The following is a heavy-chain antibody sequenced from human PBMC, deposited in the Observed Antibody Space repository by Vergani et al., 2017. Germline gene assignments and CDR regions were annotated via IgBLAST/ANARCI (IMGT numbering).Heavy chain of an antibody. J-gene: IGHJ6*03. D-gene: IGHD2-15*01. V-gene: IGHV3-30-3*01. Sequence: VQLLESGGGLVQPGGSLRLSCAASGFTFSSYAMHWVRQAPGKGLEWVAVISYDGSNKYYADSVKGRFTISRDNSKNTLYLQMNSRRAEDTAVYYCARDGGYCSGSSCNYYYYYMDVWSKGTTVTVSS. CDR1: GFTFSSYA. CDR3: ARDGGYCSGSSCNYYYYYMDV. CDR2: ISYDGSNK.